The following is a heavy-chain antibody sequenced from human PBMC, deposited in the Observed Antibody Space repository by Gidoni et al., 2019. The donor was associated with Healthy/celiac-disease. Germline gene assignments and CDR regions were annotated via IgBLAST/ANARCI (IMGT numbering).Heavy chain of an antibody. J-gene: IGHJ4*02. V-gene: IGHV3-53*01. CDR1: GFTVSSNY. CDR2: IYSGGST. D-gene: IGHD4-17*01. Sequence: EVQLVESGGGLIQPGGSLRLSCAASGFTVSSNYMSWVRQAPGKGLEWVSVIYSGGSTYYADSVKGRFTISRDNSKNTLYLQMNSLRAEDTAVYYCARAHTVTLLTFDYWGQGTLVTVSS. CDR3: ARAHTVTLLTFDY.